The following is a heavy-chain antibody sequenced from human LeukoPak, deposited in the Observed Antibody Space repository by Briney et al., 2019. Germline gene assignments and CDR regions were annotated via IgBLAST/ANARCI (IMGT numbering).Heavy chain of an antibody. Sequence: ASVKVSCKASGYTFTCYYMHWVRQAPGQGLEWMGRINPNSGGTNYAQKFQGRVTMTRDTSISTAYMELSRLRSDDTAVYYCARGGRCFVVVPAANFDYWGQGTLVTVSS. J-gene: IGHJ4*02. CDR3: ARGGRCFVVVPAANFDY. V-gene: IGHV1-2*06. CDR1: GYTFTCYY. CDR2: INPNSGGT. D-gene: IGHD2-2*01.